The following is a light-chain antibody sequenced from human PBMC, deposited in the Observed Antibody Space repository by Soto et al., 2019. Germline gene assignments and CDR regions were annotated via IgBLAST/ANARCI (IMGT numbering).Light chain of an antibody. J-gene: IGKJ1*01. CDR3: HQYGTSPQT. CDR2: VAF. Sequence: IQMTQSQSSLSASIGDTVTMTCRASQSIALSVDWYQQKPGKAPKLLIYVAFTLESGVPSRFSGSGSGTDFTLTISGLEPADFAVYFCHQYGTSPQTFGQGTKVDIK. CDR1: QSIALS. V-gene: IGKV1-39*01.